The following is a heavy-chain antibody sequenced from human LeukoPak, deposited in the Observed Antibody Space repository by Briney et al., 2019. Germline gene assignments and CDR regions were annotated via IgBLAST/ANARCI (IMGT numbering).Heavy chain of an antibody. D-gene: IGHD2-2*02. CDR3: AKDSCLRTNPSCYSSAENYHYYMDV. CDR1: GFSFNNYW. V-gene: IGHV3-74*01. CDR2: IDNDGST. Sequence: GGSLRLSCAASGFSFNNYWMHWVRQAPGKGLEWVSRIDNDGSTRYADSVKGRFTISRDNSKNTLYLHMSSLRAEDTAVYFCAKDSCLRTNPSCYSSAENYHYYMDVWGKGTTVTVSS. J-gene: IGHJ6*03.